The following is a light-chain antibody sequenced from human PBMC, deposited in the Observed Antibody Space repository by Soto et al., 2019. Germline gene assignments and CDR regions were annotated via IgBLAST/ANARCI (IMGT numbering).Light chain of an antibody. V-gene: IGKV4-1*01. CDR2: WAS. Sequence: DIVMTQSPGSLAVSLGERATINCKSSQSVLYTSNNKNYLAWYQQKTGQPPKLLIYWASARESGVPDRFSGSGSGTEFTLTISSLQAEDVAVYYCQQYYGSPYTFVQGTKLEIK. CDR3: QQYYGSPYT. CDR1: QSVLYTSNNKNY. J-gene: IGKJ2*01.